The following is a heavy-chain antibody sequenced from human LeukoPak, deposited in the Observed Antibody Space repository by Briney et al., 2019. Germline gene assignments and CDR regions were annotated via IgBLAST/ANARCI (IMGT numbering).Heavy chain of an antibody. J-gene: IGHJ5*02. CDR2: INPNSGDT. Sequence: ASVKVSCKSSGYTFTGYYMRWVRQAPGQGLEWMGWINPNSGDTNYAQKFQGRVTMTRDTSISTAYMELSRLTSDDTAMYYCARDRTSGYNWFDPWGQGTLVTVSS. V-gene: IGHV1-2*02. CDR3: ARDRTSGYNWFDP. D-gene: IGHD3-22*01. CDR1: GYTFTGYY.